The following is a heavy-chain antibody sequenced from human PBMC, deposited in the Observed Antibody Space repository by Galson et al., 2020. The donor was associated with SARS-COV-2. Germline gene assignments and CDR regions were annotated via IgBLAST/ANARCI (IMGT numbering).Heavy chain of an antibody. D-gene: IGHD3-10*01. CDR1: GGSISSGAHF. Sequence: SQTLSLTCTVSGGSISSGAHFWNWIRQRPGKGLESIGYIHYSGSTFYNPSLKSRITISVDTSKNQFSLRLTSVTAADAAVYYCARSAGVNSYGSGTYYNPNYYYGLDVWGQGTTVTVSS. J-gene: IGHJ6*02. CDR2: IHYSGST. V-gene: IGHV4-31*03. CDR3: ARSAGVNSYGSGTYYNPNYYYGLDV.